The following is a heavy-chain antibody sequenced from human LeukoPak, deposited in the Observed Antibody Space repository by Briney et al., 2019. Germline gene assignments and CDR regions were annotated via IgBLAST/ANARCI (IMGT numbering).Heavy chain of an antibody. J-gene: IGHJ1*01. V-gene: IGHV3-21*01. Sequence: GGSLRLSCTASGFTFSDYSMNWVRQAPGKGLEWVSSIGRRSRHAYYAGSVKGRFTISRDNPWNSLYLQLNSLRAEDMAVYFCVRDLLGSGSTTAYLHHWGQGTLVTVSS. D-gene: IGHD1-1*01. CDR3: VRDLLGSGSTTAYLHH. CDR1: GFTFSDYS. CDR2: IGRRSRHA.